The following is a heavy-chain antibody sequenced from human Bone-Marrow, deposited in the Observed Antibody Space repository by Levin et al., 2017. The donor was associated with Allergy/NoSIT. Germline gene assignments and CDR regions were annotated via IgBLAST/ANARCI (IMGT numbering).Heavy chain of an antibody. CDR1: GDSISSGDSS. CDR2: FYESGST. D-gene: IGHD3-3*01. J-gene: IGHJ5*02. V-gene: IGHV4-30-2*01. CDR3: ARLGSRSYRFSDT. Sequence: SETLSLTCAVSGDSISSGDSSWSWIRQPPGKGLEWIGNFYESGSTYYTPSLRGRVTISVDKSKNHFSLRLSSVTAADTAVYYCARLGSRSYRFSDTWGKGTLVTVSS.